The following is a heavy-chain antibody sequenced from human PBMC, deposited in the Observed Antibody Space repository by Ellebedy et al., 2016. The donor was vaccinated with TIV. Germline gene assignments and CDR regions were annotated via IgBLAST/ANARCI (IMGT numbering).Heavy chain of an antibody. CDR3: ARESLDYSGLIDY. CDR2: ISAYNGHT. Sequence: AASVKVSCKASGYTFSSYGINWVRQAPGQGLEWMGWISAYNGHTNFAQKLQGRVTMTTDTSTNTAYMERRSLRSDDTAVYYWARESLDYSGLIDYWGQGTLVTVSS. D-gene: IGHD5-12*01. J-gene: IGHJ4*02. CDR1: GYTFSSYG. V-gene: IGHV1-18*04.